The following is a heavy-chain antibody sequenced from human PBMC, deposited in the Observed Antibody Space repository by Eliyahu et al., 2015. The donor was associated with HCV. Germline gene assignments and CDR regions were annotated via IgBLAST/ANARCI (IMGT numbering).Heavy chain of an antibody. J-gene: IGHJ4*02. CDR2: IYYSGST. D-gene: IGHD6-19*01. V-gene: IGHV4-39*01. CDR3: ARQGQWLAPFDY. Sequence: QLQLQESGPGLVKPSETLSLTCTVSGGSISSSSYYWGWIRQPPGKGLEWIGSIYYSGSTYYNPSLKSRVTISVDTSKNQFSLKLSSVTAADTAVYYCARQGQWLAPFDYWGQGTLVTVSS. CDR1: GGSISSSSYY.